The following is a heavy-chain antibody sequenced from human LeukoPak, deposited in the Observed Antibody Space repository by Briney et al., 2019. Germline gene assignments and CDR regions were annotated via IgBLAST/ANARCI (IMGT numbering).Heavy chain of an antibody. CDR3: AKTGGRGDPFDY. V-gene: IGHV3-48*04. Sequence: PGGSLRLSCAASGFTFSTYSMNWVRQAPGKGLEWVSYITSSSSTIYYADSVKGRFTISRDNAENSLYLEMNSLRVEDTAVYYCAKTGGRGDPFDYWGQGTLVTVSS. D-gene: IGHD2-21*02. CDR1: GFTFSTYS. CDR2: ITSSSSTI. J-gene: IGHJ4*02.